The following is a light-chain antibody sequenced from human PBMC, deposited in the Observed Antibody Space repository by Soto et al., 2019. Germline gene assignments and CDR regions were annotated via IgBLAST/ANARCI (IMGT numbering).Light chain of an antibody. CDR3: QQYYSTPPT. Sequence: DVVMTQSPDSLAVSLGARATINCKSSRNILYNSNNKNYLAWYQQKPGQPPKLLIYWASTRESGVPDRFSGSGSGTDFTLTISSLQAEDVAVYYCQQYYSTPPTFGGGTRVEIK. CDR1: RNILYNSNNKNY. CDR2: WAS. J-gene: IGKJ4*01. V-gene: IGKV4-1*01.